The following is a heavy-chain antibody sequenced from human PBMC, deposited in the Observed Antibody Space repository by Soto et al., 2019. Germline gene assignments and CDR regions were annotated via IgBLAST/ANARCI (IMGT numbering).Heavy chain of an antibody. CDR2: IIPIFGTA. Sequence: QVQLVQSGAEVKKPGSSVKVSCKASGGTFSSYAISWVRQAPGQGLEWMGGIIPIFGTANYAQKFQGRVKITADEFTSTAYMEPSSLRTEDTAVYYGARDSGGTTVAFGMEVWGQGTTVTVSS. D-gene: IGHD4-17*01. J-gene: IGHJ6*02. CDR3: ARDSGGTTVAFGMEV. CDR1: GGTFSSYA. V-gene: IGHV1-69*01.